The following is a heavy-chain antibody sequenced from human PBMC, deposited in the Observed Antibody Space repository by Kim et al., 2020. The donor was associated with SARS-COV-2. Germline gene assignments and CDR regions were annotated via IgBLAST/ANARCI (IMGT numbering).Heavy chain of an antibody. D-gene: IGHD2-2*01. CDR2: IDPSDSYT. CDR3: ARLIIVVVPAAELTHYYYYGMDV. CDR1: GYSFTSYW. V-gene: IGHV5-10-1*01. J-gene: IGHJ6*02. Sequence: GESLKISCKGSGYSFTSYWISWVRQMPGKGLEWMGRIDPSDSYTNYSPSFQGHVTISADKSISTAYLQWSSLKASDTAMYYCARLIIVVVPAAELTHYYYYGMDVWGQGTTVTVSS.